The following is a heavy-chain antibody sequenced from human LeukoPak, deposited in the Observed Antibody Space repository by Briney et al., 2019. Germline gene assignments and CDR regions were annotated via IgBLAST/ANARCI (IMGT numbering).Heavy chain of an antibody. CDR1: GGSVSSYY. J-gene: IGHJ3*02. CDR2: IYTSGRT. CDR3: ARGSLGNAFDI. Sequence: ASETLSLTCTVSGGSVSSYYWSWIRQPAGKGLEWIGRIYTSGRTNYNPSLKSRVTISVDTSKNQFSLKLSSVTAADTAVYYCARGSLGNAFDIWGQGTMVTVSS. V-gene: IGHV4-4*07. D-gene: IGHD3-10*01.